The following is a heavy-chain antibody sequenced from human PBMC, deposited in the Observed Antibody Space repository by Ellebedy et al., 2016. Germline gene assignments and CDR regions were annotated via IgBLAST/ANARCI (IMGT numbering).Heavy chain of an antibody. D-gene: IGHD2-15*01. CDR3: AKAGQIGYCSGGSCYPPVD. Sequence: GGSLRLXXAASGFTFSSYAMSWARQAPGKGLEWVSAISGSGGSTYYADSVKGRFTISRDNSKNTLYLQMNSLRAEDTAVYYCAKAGQIGYCSGGSCYPPVDWGQGTLVTVSS. J-gene: IGHJ4*02. V-gene: IGHV3-23*01. CDR1: GFTFSSYA. CDR2: ISGSGGST.